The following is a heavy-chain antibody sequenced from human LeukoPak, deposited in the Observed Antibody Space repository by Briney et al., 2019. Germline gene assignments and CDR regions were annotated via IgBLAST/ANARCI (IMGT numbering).Heavy chain of an antibody. Sequence: SETLSLTCTVSGASISSFYWSWIRQPPGKGLEWIGWLHYSGSTSYNPSLKSRVTLSLDTSKNQFSLSLNSVTAADTAVYYCARLGFCAASCLADCWGQGTLVTVSS. CDR1: GASISSFY. J-gene: IGHJ4*02. V-gene: IGHV4-59*08. D-gene: IGHD2-15*01. CDR3: ARLGFCAASCLADC. CDR2: LHYSGST.